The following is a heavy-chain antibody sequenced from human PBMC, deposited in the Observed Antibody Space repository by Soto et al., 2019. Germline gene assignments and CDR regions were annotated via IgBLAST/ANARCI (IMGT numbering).Heavy chain of an antibody. D-gene: IGHD6-13*01. V-gene: IGHV3-7*01. J-gene: IGHJ6*02. Sequence: EVQLVESGGGLVQPGGSLRLSCAASGFTFSSYWMSWVRQAPVKGLEWVGNIKQDGSEKNYVDFVKGRFTISRDNAKNSLYLKMNSLRAEDTAVYYCARIASAGRGWDVWGQGTTVVVSS. CDR2: IKQDGSEK. CDR3: ARIASAGRGWDV. CDR1: GFTFSSYW.